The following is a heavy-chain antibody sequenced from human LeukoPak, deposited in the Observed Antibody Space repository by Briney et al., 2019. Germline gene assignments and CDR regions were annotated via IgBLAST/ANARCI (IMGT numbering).Heavy chain of an antibody. Sequence: GGSLRLSCAASGFTFDDYAMHWVRQAPGKGLEWVSGISWNSGSIGYADSVKGRFTISRDNAKNSLYLQINSLRAEDTALYYCAKDMGTEDIVVVPAGTGLGYWGQGTLVTVSS. J-gene: IGHJ4*02. CDR2: ISWNSGSI. D-gene: IGHD2-2*01. CDR3: AKDMGTEDIVVVPAGTGLGY. CDR1: GFTFDDYA. V-gene: IGHV3-9*01.